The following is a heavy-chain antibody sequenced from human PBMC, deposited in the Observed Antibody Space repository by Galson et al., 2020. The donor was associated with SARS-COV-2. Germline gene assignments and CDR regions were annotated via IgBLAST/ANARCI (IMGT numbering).Heavy chain of an antibody. Sequence: GGSLRLSCAASGFTFNSYGMHWVRQAPGKGLEWVAGIWYDGSNEYYTDSVKGRSTISRDNSKNTLYLQMNTQRAEDTAVYYCAKARRARKVISAFDYWGQGILVTVSS. J-gene: IGHJ4*02. D-gene: IGHD3-10*01. V-gene: IGHV3-33*03. CDR1: GFTFNSYG. CDR2: IWYDGSNE. CDR3: AKARRARKVISAFDY.